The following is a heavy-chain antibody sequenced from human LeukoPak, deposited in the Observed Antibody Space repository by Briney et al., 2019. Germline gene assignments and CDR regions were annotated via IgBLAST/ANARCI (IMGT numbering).Heavy chain of an antibody. V-gene: IGHV4-39*07. CDR1: GGSISSSSYY. Sequence: KPSETLSLTCTVSGGSISSSSYYWGWIRQPPGKGLEWIGSIYYSGSTYYNPSLKSRVTISVDTSKNQFSLKLSSVTAAVTAVYYCARVKLYNWFDPWGQGTLVTVSS. D-gene: IGHD1-1*01. CDR2: IYYSGST. CDR3: ARVKLYNWFDP. J-gene: IGHJ5*02.